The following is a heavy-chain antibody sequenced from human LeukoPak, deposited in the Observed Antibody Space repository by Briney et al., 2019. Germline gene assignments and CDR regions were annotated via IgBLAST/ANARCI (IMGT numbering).Heavy chain of an antibody. CDR1: GFTFSHYW. D-gene: IGHD1-26*01. CDR2: IYNDGSST. J-gene: IGHJ3*02. Sequence: GGPLRLSCAASGFTFSHYWMHWVRQAPGKGLVWVSRIYNDGSSTSYADSVKGRFTISRDNAKSTLYLQMNSLRAEDTAVYYCARVRGGSGRSYAADAFDIWGQGTMVTVSS. CDR3: ARVRGGSGRSYAADAFDI. V-gene: IGHV3-74*01.